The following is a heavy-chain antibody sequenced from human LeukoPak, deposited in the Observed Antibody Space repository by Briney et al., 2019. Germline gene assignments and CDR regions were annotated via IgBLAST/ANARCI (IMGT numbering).Heavy chain of an antibody. CDR2: IKQDGSEK. CDR1: GFTFSSYW. J-gene: IGHJ1*01. Sequence: GGSLRLSCAASGFTFSSYWMSWVRQAPGKGLEWVANIKQDGSEKYYVDSVKGRFTISRDNAKNSLYLQMNSLRAEDTAVYYCARGLGYYGSGSPIQHWGQGTLVTVSS. V-gene: IGHV3-7*01. CDR3: ARGLGYYGSGSPIQH. D-gene: IGHD3-10*01.